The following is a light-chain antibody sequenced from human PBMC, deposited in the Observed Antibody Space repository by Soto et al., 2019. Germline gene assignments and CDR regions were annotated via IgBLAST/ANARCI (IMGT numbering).Light chain of an antibody. CDR2: WAS. Sequence: DIVMTQSPDSLAVSLGERATINCKSSQSVLFSSNNKNYLAWYQQKPGQPPKLLIYWASTRESGVPDRFSGSWSGTDFTLTISSLQAEDVAVYYCQQYCSTPLTFGGGTKVEIK. CDR3: QQYCSTPLT. CDR1: QSVLFSSNNKNY. V-gene: IGKV4-1*01. J-gene: IGKJ4*01.